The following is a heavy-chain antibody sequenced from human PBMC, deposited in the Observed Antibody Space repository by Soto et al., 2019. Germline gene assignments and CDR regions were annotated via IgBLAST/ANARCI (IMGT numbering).Heavy chain of an antibody. CDR1: GGSISSYY. D-gene: IGHD1-1*01. J-gene: IGHJ6*03. Sequence: SETLSLTCTVSGGSISSYYWSWIRQPPGKGLEWIGYIYYSGSTNYNPSLKSRVTISVDTSKNQFSLKLSSVTAADTAVYYCARGVGLTANVFDYMDVWGKGTTVTVSS. V-gene: IGHV4-59*01. CDR3: ARGVGLTANVFDYMDV. CDR2: IYYSGST.